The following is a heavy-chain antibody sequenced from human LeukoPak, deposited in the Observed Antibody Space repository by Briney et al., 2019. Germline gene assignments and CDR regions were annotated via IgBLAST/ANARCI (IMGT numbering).Heavy chain of an antibody. J-gene: IGHJ4*02. CDR2: ISNDGSST. V-gene: IGHV3-74*01. D-gene: IGHD5-18*01. Sequence: GGSLRLSCATSGFTFTTFWMHWVRQAPGKGLVWVSRISNDGSSTNYADSVKGRFTISRDNAKNTLYLQMNSLRAEDTAVYYCAKDRMRTAMALFDYWGQGTLVTVSS. CDR3: AKDRMRTAMALFDY. CDR1: GFTFTTFW.